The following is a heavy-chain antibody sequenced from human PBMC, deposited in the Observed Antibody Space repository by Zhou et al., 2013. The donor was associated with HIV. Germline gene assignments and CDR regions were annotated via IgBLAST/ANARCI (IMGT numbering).Heavy chain of an antibody. CDR2: IYYSGST. J-gene: IGHJ3*02. CDR3: ARIHIAAATDHKDI. V-gene: IGHV4-39*07. Sequence: QVQLQESGPRLVKPSETLSLTCTVSGGSISSSSYYWGWIRQPPGKGLEWIGSIYYSGSTDYNPSLKSRVTISVDTSKNQFSLKLNSVTAADTAVYYCARIHIAAATDHKDIWGQGTLVTVSS. D-gene: IGHD6-13*01. CDR1: GGSISSSSYY.